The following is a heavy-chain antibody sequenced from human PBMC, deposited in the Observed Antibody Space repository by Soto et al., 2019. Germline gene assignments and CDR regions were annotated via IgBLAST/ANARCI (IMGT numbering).Heavy chain of an antibody. J-gene: IGHJ4*02. Sequence: EVQLLESGGGLVQPGGSLRLSCAASGFTFSSYAMSWVRQAPGKGLEWVSAISGSGGSTYYADSVKGRFTISRDNSKXXXXXXXXXXXXXXXXXXXXXXXXXXXXXLTIDYWGQGTLVTVSS. CDR1: GFTFSSYA. CDR3: XXXXXXXXXLTIDY. V-gene: IGHV3-23*01. CDR2: ISGSGGST.